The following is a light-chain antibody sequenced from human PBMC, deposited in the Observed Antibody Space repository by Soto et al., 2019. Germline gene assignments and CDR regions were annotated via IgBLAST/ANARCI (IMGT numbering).Light chain of an antibody. Sequence: DIQMTQSPSTLSASVGDRVTITCRASQSISSWLAWYQQKQGKAPKLLIYKASSFESGDPTRFSGSGSGTEFTLTISRLQADDFATYYCHQYNSYPYTFGQGPKLEIK. CDR1: QSISSW. J-gene: IGKJ2*01. CDR3: HQYNSYPYT. CDR2: KAS. V-gene: IGKV1-5*03.